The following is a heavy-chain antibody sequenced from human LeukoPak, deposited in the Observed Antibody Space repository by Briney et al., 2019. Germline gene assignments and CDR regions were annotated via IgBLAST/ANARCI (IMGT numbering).Heavy chain of an antibody. V-gene: IGHV3-7*01. D-gene: IGHD6-13*01. Sequence: GGSLRLSCAASGFTFSSYWMSWVRQAPGKGLEWVANIKQDGSEKYYVDSVKGRFTISRDNAKNSVYLHLNSLRAEDTAVYYCAREGITATADYWGQGSLVIVSS. CDR2: IKQDGSEK. CDR3: AREGITATADY. CDR1: GFTFSSYW. J-gene: IGHJ4*02.